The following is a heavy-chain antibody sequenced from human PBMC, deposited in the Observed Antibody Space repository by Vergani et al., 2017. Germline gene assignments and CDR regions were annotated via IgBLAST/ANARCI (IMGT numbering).Heavy chain of an antibody. CDR2: IFYSGTT. D-gene: IGHD6-25*01. J-gene: IGHJ6*03. CDR1: GASIRSGDHC. Sequence: QVQLQESGPGLVEPSQTLSLTCTVPGASIRSGDHCWTWIRQRPGKGLEWIGYIFYSGTTYDNPSLRSRLTISVDTSQNQFSLKLRSVTAADTAGYYCARVDTQVPATSHYYYMDVWGKGTTVVVSS. V-gene: IGHV4-31*03. CDR3: ARVDTQVPATSHYYYMDV.